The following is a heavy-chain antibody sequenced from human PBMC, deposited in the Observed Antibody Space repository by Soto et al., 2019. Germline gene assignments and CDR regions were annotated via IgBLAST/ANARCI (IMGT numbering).Heavy chain of an antibody. CDR3: AREGRERIIAASSEVLAWVAWWFDP. D-gene: IGHD6-13*01. J-gene: IGHJ5*02. CDR2: INPNSGGT. V-gene: IGHV1-2*02. Sequence: ASVKVSCKASGYTFTGYYMHWVRQAPGQGLEWMGWINPNSGGTNYAQKFQGRVTMTRDTSISTAYMELSRLRSDDTTVYYCAREGRERIIAASSEVLAWVAWWFDPWGQGTLVTVSS. CDR1: GYTFTGYY.